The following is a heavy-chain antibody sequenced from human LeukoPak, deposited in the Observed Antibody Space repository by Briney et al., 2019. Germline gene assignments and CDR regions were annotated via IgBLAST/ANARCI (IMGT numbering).Heavy chain of an antibody. J-gene: IGHJ4*02. D-gene: IGHD2-8*01. V-gene: IGHV3-11*05. CDR3: ARDNGNKYYFDY. Sequence: GGSLILSCAASGFTFSSYAMSWVRQAPGKELEWISYISSNSKYTKYADSVKGRFTISRDNAKKSLYLQMNSLRAEDTAVYYCARDNGNKYYFDYWGQGTLVTVSS. CDR2: ISSNSKYT. CDR1: GFTFSSYA.